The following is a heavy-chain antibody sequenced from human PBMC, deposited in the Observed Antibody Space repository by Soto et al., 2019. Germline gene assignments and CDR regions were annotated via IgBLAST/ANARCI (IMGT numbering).Heavy chain of an antibody. CDR3: AREEGRCSSDSCPNKIYSFALDV. V-gene: IGHV3-23*01. CDR2: VSAIGSST. CDR1: GFTFSSYA. D-gene: IGHD2-2*01. Sequence: GGSLRLSCAASGFTFSSYAMNWVRQAPGKGLEWVSTVSAIGSSTYSADSVKGRFTTSRYNYKHTVYLQMNSLRADDTAVYNCAREEGRCSSDSCPNKIYSFALDVWGLGTTVTVSS. J-gene: IGHJ6*02.